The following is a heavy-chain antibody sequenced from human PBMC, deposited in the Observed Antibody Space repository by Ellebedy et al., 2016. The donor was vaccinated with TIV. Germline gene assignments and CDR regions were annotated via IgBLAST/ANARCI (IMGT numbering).Heavy chain of an antibody. D-gene: IGHD1-14*01. J-gene: IGHJ4*02. CDR1: GFTFSSYW. Sequence: PGGSLRLSCAASGFTFSSYWMHWVRQDPGKGLVWVSRINSDGSSTSYADSVKGRFTISRDNAKNTLYLQMNSLRVEDTAVYYCARDVGRYDYFDYWGKGTLVTVSS. CDR3: ARDVGRYDYFDY. CDR2: INSDGSST. V-gene: IGHV3-74*01.